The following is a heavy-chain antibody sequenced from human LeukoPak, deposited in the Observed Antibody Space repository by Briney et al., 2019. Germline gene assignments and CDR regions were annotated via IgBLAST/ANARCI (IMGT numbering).Heavy chain of an antibody. CDR3: ARLAGSSSSDY. CDR2: IYSSGST. Sequence: SETLSLTCTVSGGSISTDYWSWIRQPPGKGLEWIGYIYSSGSTNYNPSLKSRVTITVDTSKNQFSLKLNSVTAADTAFYYWARLAGSSSSDYWGQGTLVTVSS. J-gene: IGHJ4*02. V-gene: IGHV4-4*09. D-gene: IGHD6-6*01. CDR1: GGSISTDY.